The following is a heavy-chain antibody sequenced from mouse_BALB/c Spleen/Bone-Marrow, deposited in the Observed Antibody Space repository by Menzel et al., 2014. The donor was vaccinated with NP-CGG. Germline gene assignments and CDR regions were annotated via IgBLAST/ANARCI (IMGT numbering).Heavy chain of an antibody. CDR2: IYPGSDNT. D-gene: IGHD1-2*01. Sequence: VKLQESGAELARPGASVKLSCKASGYTFTDHYINWMKQRTGQGLEWIGEIYPGSDNTYYNEKFKGKATLTADKSSSTTYMQLSSLTSEDSAVYFCARTTTATSYWGQGTLVTVSA. J-gene: IGHJ3*01. CDR3: ARTTTATSY. CDR1: GYTFTDHY. V-gene: IGHV1-77*01.